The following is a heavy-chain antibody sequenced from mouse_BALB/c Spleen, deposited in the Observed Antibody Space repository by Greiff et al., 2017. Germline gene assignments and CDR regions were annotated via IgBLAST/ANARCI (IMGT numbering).Heavy chain of an antibody. V-gene: IGHV1-7*01. D-gene: IGHD1-2*01. Sequence: VQLQQSGAELAKPGASVKMSCKASGYTFTSYWMHRVKQRPGQGLEWIGYINPSTGYTEYNQKFKDKATLTADKSSSTAYMQLSSLTSEDSAVYYCARREHYYGNYAMDDWGQGTSVTVSS. CDR1: GYTFTSYW. J-gene: IGHJ4*01. CDR2: INPSTGYT. CDR3: ARREHYYGNYAMDD.